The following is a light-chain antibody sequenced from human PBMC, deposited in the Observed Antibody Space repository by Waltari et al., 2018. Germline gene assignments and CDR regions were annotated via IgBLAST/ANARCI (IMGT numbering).Light chain of an antibody. CDR1: SSDVGVYDY. CDR3: YSYRRGTTFV. Sequence: QSALTQPASVSGSPGQSITISCTGTSSDVGVYDYGSWYQQYPGKAPKRMIFDVSKRPSGVSNRFSGSKSGNTASLTISGLQADDEADYYCYSYRRGTTFVFGTGTKVTVL. J-gene: IGLJ1*01. CDR2: DVS. V-gene: IGLV2-14*01.